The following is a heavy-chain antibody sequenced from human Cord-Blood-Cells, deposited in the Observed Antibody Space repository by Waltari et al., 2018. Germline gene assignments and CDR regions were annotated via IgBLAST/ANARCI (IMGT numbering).Heavy chain of an antibody. D-gene: IGHD3-3*01. Sequence: QLQLQESGPGLVKPSETLSLTCTVSGGSISSSSYYWGWIRQPPGKGLEWIGSIYYSGSTDYNPSLKSRVTISVDTSKNQFSLKLSSVTAADTAVYYCARHDYDFWSGYYPHYYYYGMDVWGQGTTVTVSS. CDR3: ARHDYDFWSGYYPHYYYYGMDV. J-gene: IGHJ6*02. V-gene: IGHV4-39*01. CDR2: IYYSGST. CDR1: GGSISSSSYY.